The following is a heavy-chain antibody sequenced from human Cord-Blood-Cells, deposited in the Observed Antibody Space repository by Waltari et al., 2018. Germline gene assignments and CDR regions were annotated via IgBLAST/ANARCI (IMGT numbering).Heavy chain of an antibody. Sequence: EVQLVESGGGLVQPGGSLRLSCAASGFTFRRSWLRWVRQAPGKGLEWVANIKQDGSEKYYVDSVKGRFTISRDNAKNSLYLQMNSLRAEDTAVYYCARDPTEGTTSDYWGQGTLVTVSS. D-gene: IGHD4-17*01. CDR1: GFTFRRSW. V-gene: IGHV3-7*01. CDR2: IKQDGSEK. CDR3: ARDPTEGTTSDY. J-gene: IGHJ4*02.